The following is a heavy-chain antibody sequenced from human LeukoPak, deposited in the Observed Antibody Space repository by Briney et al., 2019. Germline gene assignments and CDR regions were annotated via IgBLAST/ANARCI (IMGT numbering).Heavy chain of an antibody. D-gene: IGHD3-22*01. Sequence: SVKVSCKASGGTFISYAISWVRQAPGQGLEWMGGIIPIFGTANYAQKFQGRVTITADESTSTAYMELSSLRYEDTAVYYCARDGGYYDSSGIPYWGQGTLVTVSS. CDR2: IIPIFGTA. V-gene: IGHV1-69*01. CDR3: ARDGGYYDSSGIPY. CDR1: GGTFISYA. J-gene: IGHJ4*02.